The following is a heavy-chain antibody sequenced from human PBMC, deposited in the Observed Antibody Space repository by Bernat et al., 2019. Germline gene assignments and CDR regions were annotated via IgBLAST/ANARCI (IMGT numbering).Heavy chain of an antibody. Sequence: QVQLVQSGSEVKKPGASVKVSCKASGYTFTSFDINWVRQATGQGFEWMGWMNPNSGNTGYAQNFQGRVTMTRNTYISTAYMELSSLRSEDTAVYYCARGGGSYPRWQFDYWGQGTLVTVSS. J-gene: IGHJ4*02. V-gene: IGHV1-8*01. CDR2: MNPNSGNT. CDR1: GYTFTSFD. CDR3: ARGGGSYPRWQFDY. D-gene: IGHD1-26*01.